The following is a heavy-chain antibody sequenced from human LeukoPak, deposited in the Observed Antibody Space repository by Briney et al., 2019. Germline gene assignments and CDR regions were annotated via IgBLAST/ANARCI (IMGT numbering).Heavy chain of an antibody. CDR1: GFTVSSNY. CDR2: ISRSGRDI. J-gene: IGHJ3*02. CDR3: VRGDESLQRNDALDI. Sequence: GGSLRLSCAASGFTVSSNYMNWVRQAPGKGLEWVSSISRSGRDIYYADSVRGRFTISRDNARDSLYLQMNSLRVEDTAVYYCVRGDESLQRNDALDIWGQGTMVTVSS. D-gene: IGHD4-11*01. V-gene: IGHV3-21*01.